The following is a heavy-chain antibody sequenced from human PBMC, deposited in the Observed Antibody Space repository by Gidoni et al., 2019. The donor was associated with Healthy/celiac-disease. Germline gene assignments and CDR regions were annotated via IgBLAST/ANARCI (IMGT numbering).Heavy chain of an antibody. CDR3: ARGPGRYGSGSYYYGMDV. D-gene: IGHD3-10*01. J-gene: IGHJ6*02. CDR2: VYSGGST. Sequence: EVQLVETGGGLIQPGGSVRLSCAASGATVSGNYMSWVRQAPGKGLEWVSVVYSGGSTYYADSVKGRFTISRDKSKNTLYLQMNSLRAEDTAVYYCARGPGRYGSGSYYYGMDVWGQGTTVTVSS. CDR1: GATVSGNY. V-gene: IGHV3-53*02.